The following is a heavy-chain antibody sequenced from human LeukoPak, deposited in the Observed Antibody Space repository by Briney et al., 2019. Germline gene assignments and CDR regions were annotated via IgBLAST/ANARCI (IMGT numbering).Heavy chain of an antibody. Sequence: GGSLRLSCAASGFTFNNYGLSWVRQAPGKGLEWVSAISGSGVTTYYADSVKGRFTISRDNSKNSLYLQMNSLRAEDTAVYYCARVTFYGSGSYFDYWGQGTLVTVSS. V-gene: IGHV3-23*01. CDR1: GFTFNNYG. D-gene: IGHD3-10*01. CDR2: ISGSGVTT. J-gene: IGHJ4*02. CDR3: ARVTFYGSGSYFDY.